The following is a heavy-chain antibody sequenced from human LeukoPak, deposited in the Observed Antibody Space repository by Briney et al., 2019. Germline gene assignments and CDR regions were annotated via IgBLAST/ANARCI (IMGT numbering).Heavy chain of an antibody. V-gene: IGHV3-23*01. CDR2: ISGSGGST. J-gene: IGHJ6*03. Sequence: GGSLRLSCAASGFTFSSYGMSWVRQAPGKGLEWVSAISGSGGSTYYADSVKGRFTISRDNSKNTLYLQMNSLRAEDTAVYYCARGMGDYYGSGSYYNYYMDVWGKGTTVTISS. CDR3: ARGMGDYYGSGSYYNYYMDV. CDR1: GFTFSSYG. D-gene: IGHD3-10*01.